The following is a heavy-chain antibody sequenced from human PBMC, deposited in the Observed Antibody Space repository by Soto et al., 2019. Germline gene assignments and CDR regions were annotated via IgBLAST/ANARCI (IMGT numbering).Heavy chain of an antibody. CDR1: RGCFSGYY. D-gene: IGHD2-8*01. J-gene: IGHJ4*02. CDR3: ARGNGLILAVQGDAPDKYYLDS. CDR2: INHSGNI. V-gene: IGHV4-34*01. Sequence: SETLSITCAAYRGCFSGYYCSWIRQPPGNGLEWFGEINHSGNINYNPSLKSRVTISVDTSKNQFSLKLRSVTAADTAIYYCARGNGLILAVQGDAPDKYYLDSWSQGILVT.